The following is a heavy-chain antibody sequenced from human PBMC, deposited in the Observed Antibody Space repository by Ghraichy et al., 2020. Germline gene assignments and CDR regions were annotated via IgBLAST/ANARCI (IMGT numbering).Heavy chain of an antibody. CDR2: IYHSGST. CDR3: ARDRGEVAGTYFDY. V-gene: IGHV4-38-2*02. J-gene: IGHJ4*02. D-gene: IGHD6-19*01. Sequence: SETLSLTCTVSGYSISSGYYWGWIRQPPGKGLEWIGSIYHSGSTYYNPSLKSRVTISVDTSKNQFSLKLSSVTAADTAVYYCARDRGEVAGTYFDYWGQGTLVTVSS. CDR1: GYSISSGYY.